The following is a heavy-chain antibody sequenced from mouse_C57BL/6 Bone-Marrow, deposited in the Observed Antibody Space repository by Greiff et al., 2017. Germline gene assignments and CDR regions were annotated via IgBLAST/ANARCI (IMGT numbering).Heavy chain of an antibody. CDR1: GYSITSGYY. D-gene: IGHD5-5*01. CDR3: AREGVLPPWFAY. Sequence: EVQLQQSGPGLVKPSQSLSLTCSVTGYSITSGYYWNWIRQFPGNKLEWMGYISYDGSNNYNPSLKNRISITRDTSKNQFFLKLNSVTTEDTATYYCAREGVLPPWFAYWGQGTLVTVSA. J-gene: IGHJ3*01. CDR2: ISYDGSN. V-gene: IGHV3-6*01.